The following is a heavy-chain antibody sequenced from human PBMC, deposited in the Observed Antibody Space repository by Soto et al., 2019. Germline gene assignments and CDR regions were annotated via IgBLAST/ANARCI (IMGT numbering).Heavy chain of an antibody. CDR3: AKGSGSYSYSYYYYYMDV. J-gene: IGHJ6*03. CDR2: ISGSGGST. V-gene: IGHV3-23*01. Sequence: EVQLLESGGGLVQPGGSLRLSCAASGFTFSSYAMSWVRQAPGKGLEWVSAISGSGGSTYYADSVKGRFTISRDNSKNTLYLQMISLRAEDTAVYYCAKGSGSYSYSYYYYYMDVWGKGTTVTVSS. CDR1: GFTFSSYA. D-gene: IGHD3-16*02.